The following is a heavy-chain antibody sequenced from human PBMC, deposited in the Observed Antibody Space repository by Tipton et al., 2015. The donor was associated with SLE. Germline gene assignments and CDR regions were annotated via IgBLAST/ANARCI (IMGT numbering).Heavy chain of an antibody. Sequence: SLRLSCVASGFTFSNYAMNWVRQAPGKGLEWVANIKQDGSERYYADSVEGRFAISRDNAKNSLYLQMNSLRAEDTAVYYCARPSTTVVPDYWGRGTLVTVSS. J-gene: IGHJ4*02. D-gene: IGHD3-10*01. CDR2: IKQDGSER. CDR1: GFTFSNYA. CDR3: ARPSTTVVPDY. V-gene: IGHV3-7*01.